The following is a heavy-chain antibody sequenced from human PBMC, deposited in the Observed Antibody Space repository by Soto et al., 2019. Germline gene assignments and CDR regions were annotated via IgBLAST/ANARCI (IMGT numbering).Heavy chain of an antibody. D-gene: IGHD2-21*01. CDR2: IYVTGAV. J-gene: IGHJ5*02. V-gene: IGHV4-31*03. CDR1: GAALNSGNYY. Sequence: PSETLSLTGSVSGAALNSGNYYWSWIRQVPGKRLEWIGPIYVTGAVDYNPSLRDRITISQDTSERQFSLNLRLVTAADTAVYWCARLRIATNRYKWFDPWGQRTLVTVSS. CDR3: ARLRIATNRYKWFDP.